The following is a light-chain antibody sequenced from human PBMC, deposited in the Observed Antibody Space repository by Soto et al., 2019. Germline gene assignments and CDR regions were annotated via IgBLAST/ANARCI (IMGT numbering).Light chain of an antibody. V-gene: IGLV4-60*03. J-gene: IGLJ2*01. CDR3: ETWDSNTYVV. CDR2: LEGSGSY. CDR1: SGHSSYI. Sequence: QSVLTQSSSASASLGSSVNLTCTLSSGHSSYIIAWHQQQPGKAPRYLMKLEGSGSYNKGSGVPDRFSGSSSGADRYLTISNLQSEDEADYYCETWDSNTYVVFGGGTKVTVL.